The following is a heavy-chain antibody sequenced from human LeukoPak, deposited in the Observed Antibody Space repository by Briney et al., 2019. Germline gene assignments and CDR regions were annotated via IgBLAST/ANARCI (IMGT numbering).Heavy chain of an antibody. CDR2: INAGNGNT. J-gene: IGHJ3*02. V-gene: IGHV1-3*01. CDR3: ARETSGWYFGDAFDI. CDR1: GYTFTSYA. D-gene: IGHD6-19*01. Sequence: ASVKVSCKASGYTFTSYAMHWVRQAPGQRLEWMGWINAGNGNTKYSQKFQGRVTITRDTSASTAYMELSSLRSEDTAVYSCARETSGWYFGDAFDIWGQGTMVTVSS.